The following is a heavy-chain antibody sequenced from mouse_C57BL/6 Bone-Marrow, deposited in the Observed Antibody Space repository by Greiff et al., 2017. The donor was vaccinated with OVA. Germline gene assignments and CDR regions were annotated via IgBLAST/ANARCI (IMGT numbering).Heavy chain of an antibody. Sequence: VKLQESGAELARPGASVKLSCKASGYTFTSYGISWVKQRTGQGLEWIGEIYPRSGNTYYNEKFKGKATLTADKSSSTAYMELRSLTSEDSAVYFCARGGYYGSSYGWGQGTSVTVSS. CDR2: IYPRSGNT. CDR3: ARGGYYGSSYG. V-gene: IGHV1-81*01. J-gene: IGHJ4*01. CDR1: GYTFTSYG. D-gene: IGHD1-1*01.